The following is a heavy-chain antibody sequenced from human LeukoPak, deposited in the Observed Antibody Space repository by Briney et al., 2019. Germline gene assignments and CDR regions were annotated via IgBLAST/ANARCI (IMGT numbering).Heavy chain of an antibody. D-gene: IGHD3-16*02. CDR1: GYTFTSYA. CDR2: INTNTGNP. J-gene: IGHJ5*02. V-gene: IGHV7-4-1*02. CDR3: ARARIESYDYVWGSYRITWFDP. Sequence: GASVKVSCKASGYTFTSYAMNWVRQAPGQGLEWMGWINTNTGNPTYAQGFTGRFVFSLDTSVSTAYLQISGLKAEDTAVYYCARARIESYDYVWGSYRITWFDPWGQGTLVTVSS.